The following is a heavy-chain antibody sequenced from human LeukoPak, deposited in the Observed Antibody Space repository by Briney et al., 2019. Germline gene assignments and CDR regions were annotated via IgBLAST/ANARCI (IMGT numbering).Heavy chain of an antibody. V-gene: IGHV3-30-3*01. CDR1: GFSFSSYA. CDR2: ISYDGSTK. Sequence: GGSLRLSCAASGFSFSSYAMYWVRQAPGKGLEWVAVISYDGSTKDYADSVKGRFTISRDNSKNTLYLQMNSLRAEDTAVYYCAKETVTLTPYYFDYWGQGTLVTVSS. CDR3: AKETVTLTPYYFDY. D-gene: IGHD4-17*01. J-gene: IGHJ4*02.